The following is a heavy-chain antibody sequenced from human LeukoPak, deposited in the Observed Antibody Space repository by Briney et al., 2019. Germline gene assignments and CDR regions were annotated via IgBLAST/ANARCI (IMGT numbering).Heavy chain of an antibody. Sequence: QAGGSLRLPCAASGFTFSSYWMSWVRQAPGKGLEWVANIKQDGSEKYYVDSVKGRFTISRDNAKNSLYLQMNSLRAEDTAVYYCARWAMITFGGVITYFDYWGQGTLVTVSS. J-gene: IGHJ4*02. CDR1: GFTFSSYW. CDR2: IKQDGSEK. V-gene: IGHV3-7*01. D-gene: IGHD3-16*01. CDR3: ARWAMITFGGVITYFDY.